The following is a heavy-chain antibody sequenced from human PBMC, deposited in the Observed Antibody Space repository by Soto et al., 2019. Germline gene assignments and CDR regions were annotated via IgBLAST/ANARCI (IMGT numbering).Heavy chain of an antibody. D-gene: IGHD2-8*01. V-gene: IGHV2-5*01. J-gene: IGHJ3*02. Sequence: ASGPTLVNPTQTLTLTCTFSGFSLSTSGVGVGWIRQPPGEALEWLAVIYWNEDTRYSPSLKSRLTITKDTSKNQVVLTMTNVDPVDTATYYCAHSLKYCTNGVCYHFDIWGQGTMVT. CDR2: IYWNEDT. CDR3: AHSLKYCTNGVCYHFDI. CDR1: GFSLSTSGVG.